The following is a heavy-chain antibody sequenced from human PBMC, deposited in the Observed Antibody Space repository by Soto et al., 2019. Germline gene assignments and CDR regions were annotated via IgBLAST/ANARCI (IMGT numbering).Heavy chain of an antibody. CDR2: ISYDGSNK. D-gene: IGHD1-1*01. J-gene: IGHJ6*02. CDR1: GFTFSSYA. CDR3: ARDRLRYNWNDFPYYYYGMDV. V-gene: IGHV3-30-3*01. Sequence: QVQRVESGGGVVQPGSSLRLSCAASGFTFSSYAMHWVRQAPGKGLEWVAVISYDGSNKYYADSVKGRFTMSRDNSKNTLYLQMNSLRAEDTAVYYCARDRLRYNWNDFPYYYYGMDVWGQGTTVTVSS.